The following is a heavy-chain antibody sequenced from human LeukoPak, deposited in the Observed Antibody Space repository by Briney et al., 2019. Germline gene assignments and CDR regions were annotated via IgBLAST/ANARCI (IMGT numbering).Heavy chain of an antibody. CDR3: AKDRYYGSGGSTYFDY. CDR1: GFSFSRFA. D-gene: IGHD3-10*01. CDR2: ISGSGGTT. V-gene: IGHV3-23*01. Sequence: GGSLRLSCAASGFSFSRFAMTCVRQAPGKGLEWVSSISGSGGTTYYADSVKGRFTISRDNSKNSLYLQMNSLRADDTAVYYCAKDRYYGSGGSTYFDYWGQGTLVTVSS. J-gene: IGHJ4*02.